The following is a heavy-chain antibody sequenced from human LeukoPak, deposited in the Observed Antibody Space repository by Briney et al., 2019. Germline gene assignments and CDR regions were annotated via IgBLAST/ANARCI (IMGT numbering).Heavy chain of an antibody. CDR1: GGSISSSSYY. Sequence: SETLSLTCTVSGGSISSSSYYWGWIRQPPGKGLEWIGSIYYSGSTYYNPSLKSRVTISVDTSKNQFSLKLSSGTAADTAAYYCARRDIVATISYFDYWGQGTLVTVSS. CDR2: IYYSGST. D-gene: IGHD5-12*01. V-gene: IGHV4-39*01. CDR3: ARRDIVATISYFDY. J-gene: IGHJ4*02.